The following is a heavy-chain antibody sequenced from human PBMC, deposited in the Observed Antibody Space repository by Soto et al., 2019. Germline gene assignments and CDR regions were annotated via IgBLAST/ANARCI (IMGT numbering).Heavy chain of an antibody. V-gene: IGHV4-39*01. CDR3: ARHGTYYYGSGSYYNVGWSGS. D-gene: IGHD3-10*01. J-gene: IGHJ5*01. CDR1: GGSISSSSDY. Sequence: QLQLQESGPGLVKPSETLSLTCTVSGGSISSSSDYWCWIRHPPGKGLAWIGSIYYSGRTYYNPSVRSRVTLSVEASEMQCSLELSSVTAAETAGYFCARHGTYYYGSGSYYNVGWSGSWGKGTVVTVCS. CDR2: IYYSGRT.